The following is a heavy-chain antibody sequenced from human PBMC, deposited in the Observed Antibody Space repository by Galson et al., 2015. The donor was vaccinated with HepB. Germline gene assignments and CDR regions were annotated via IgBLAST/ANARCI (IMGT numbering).Heavy chain of an antibody. Sequence: SLRLSCAASGFTFSSYAMHWVRQAPGKGLEWVAVISYDGSNKYYADSVKGRFTISRDNSKNTLYLQMNSLRAEDTAVYYCARGYGSGSFYYYYGMDVWGQGTTVTVSS. D-gene: IGHD3-10*01. V-gene: IGHV3-30-3*01. J-gene: IGHJ6*02. CDR1: GFTFSSYA. CDR2: ISYDGSNK. CDR3: ARGYGSGSFYYYYGMDV.